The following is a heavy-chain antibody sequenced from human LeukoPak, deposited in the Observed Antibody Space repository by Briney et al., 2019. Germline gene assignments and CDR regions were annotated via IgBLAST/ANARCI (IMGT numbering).Heavy chain of an antibody. CDR3: ARGSSGWLQLGT. J-gene: IGHJ5*02. D-gene: IGHD5-24*01. Sequence: GGSLRLSCAASGFTVSGNYMSWVRQAPGKGLEWVSVIYSGGNTYYADSVKGRFTISRDNSKNTLYLQMNSLRAEDTAVCYCARGSSGWLQLGTWGQGTLVTVSS. V-gene: IGHV3-53*01. CDR1: GFTVSGNY. CDR2: IYSGGNT.